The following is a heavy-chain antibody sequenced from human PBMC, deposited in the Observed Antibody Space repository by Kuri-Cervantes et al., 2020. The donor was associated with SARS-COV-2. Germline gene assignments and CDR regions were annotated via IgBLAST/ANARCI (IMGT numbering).Heavy chain of an antibody. CDR3: VRALGAAEADF. V-gene: IGHV3-48*01. CDR2: ISSSSSTI. D-gene: IGHD1-26*01. Sequence: GGSLRLSCAASGFTFSSYSMNWVRQAPGKGLEWVSYISSSSSTIYYADSVKGRFTISRDNAKNSLYLQMNSLRGEDTALYYCVRALGAAEADFWGRGTLVTVSS. J-gene: IGHJ4*02. CDR1: GFTFSSYS.